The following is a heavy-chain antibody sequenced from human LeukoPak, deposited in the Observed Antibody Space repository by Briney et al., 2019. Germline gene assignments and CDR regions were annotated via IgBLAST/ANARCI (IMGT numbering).Heavy chain of an antibody. Sequence: SQTLSLTCAISGDSVSSNSAAWSWIRQSPSRGLEWLGRTYYRSKWHYDYAVSVESRIAINPDTSKNQFSLHLNSVTPEDTAVYYCARLAQQVSPVWSQGTLVTVSS. J-gene: IGHJ4*02. CDR2: TYYRSKWHY. CDR1: GDSVSSNSAA. D-gene: IGHD5/OR15-5a*01. V-gene: IGHV6-1*01. CDR3: ARLAQQVSPV.